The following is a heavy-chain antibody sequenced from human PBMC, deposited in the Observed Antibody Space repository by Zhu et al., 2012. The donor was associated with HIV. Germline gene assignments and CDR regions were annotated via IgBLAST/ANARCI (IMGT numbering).Heavy chain of an antibody. Sequence: QVQLQESGPGLVKPSETLSLTCTVSGGTISSSNYFWAWIRQTPGKGLEWIGSIYYSGSTHYNPSLKSRLTISVDTSKNQFSLKLSSVTAADTALYYCASTRTSGWYSYAFHVWGQGTSGHRLF. D-gene: IGHD6-19*01. CDR3: ASTRTSGWYSYAFHV. V-gene: IGHV4-39*01. CDR1: GGTISSSNYF. CDR2: IYYSGST. J-gene: IGHJ3*01.